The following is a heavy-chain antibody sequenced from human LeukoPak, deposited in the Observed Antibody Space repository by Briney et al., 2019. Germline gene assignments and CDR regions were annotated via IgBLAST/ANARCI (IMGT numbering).Heavy chain of an antibody. CDR3: ARPRLSRSSSSGGWFDP. CDR2: ISSSSSYI. V-gene: IGHV3-21*01. J-gene: IGHJ5*02. D-gene: IGHD6-6*01. Sequence: GGSLRLSCAASGFTFSSYSMNWVRQAPGKGLEWASSISSSSSYIYYADSVKGRFTISRDNAKNSLYLQMNSLRAEDTAVYYCARPRLSRSSSSGGWFDPWGQGTLVTVSS. CDR1: GFTFSSYS.